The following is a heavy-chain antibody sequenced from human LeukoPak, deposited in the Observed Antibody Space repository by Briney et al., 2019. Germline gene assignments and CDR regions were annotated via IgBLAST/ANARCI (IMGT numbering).Heavy chain of an antibody. D-gene: IGHD2-15*01. V-gene: IGHV1-69*13. CDR1: GGTFSSYA. J-gene: IGHJ4*02. CDR2: IIPIFGTA. CDR3: ARAVVVAATHSDFDY. Sequence: SVKVSCKASGGTFSSYAISWVRQAPGQGLEWMGGIIPIFGTANYAQKFQGRVTITADESTSTAYMELGSLRSEDTAVYYCARAVVVAATHSDFDYWSQGTLVTVSS.